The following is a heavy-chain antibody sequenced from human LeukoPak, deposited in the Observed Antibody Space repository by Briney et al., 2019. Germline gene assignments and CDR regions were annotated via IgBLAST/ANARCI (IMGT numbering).Heavy chain of an antibody. CDR2: ISYDGSNK. J-gene: IGHJ4*02. CDR1: GFTFTKYW. V-gene: IGHV3-30-3*01. D-gene: IGHD6-13*01. Sequence: GGSLRLSCAASGFTFTKYWMTWVRQAPGKGLEWVAVISYDGSNKYYADSVKGRFTISRDNSKNTLYLQMNSLRAEDTAVYYCARSKQQLVLGYWGQGTLVTVSS. CDR3: ARSKQQLVLGY.